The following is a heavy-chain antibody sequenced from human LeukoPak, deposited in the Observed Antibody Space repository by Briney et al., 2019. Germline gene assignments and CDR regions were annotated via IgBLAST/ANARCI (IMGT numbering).Heavy chain of an antibody. CDR2: IYYSGST. CDR3: ARRGWFGELWP. D-gene: IGHD3-10*01. V-gene: IGHV4-59*08. J-gene: IGHJ5*02. CDR1: GGSISSYY. Sequence: SETLSLTCTVSGGSISSYYWSWIRQPPGKGLEWIGYIYYSGSTNYNPSLKSRVTISVDTSKNQFSLKLSSVTAADTAVYYCARRGWFGELWPWGQGTLVTVSS.